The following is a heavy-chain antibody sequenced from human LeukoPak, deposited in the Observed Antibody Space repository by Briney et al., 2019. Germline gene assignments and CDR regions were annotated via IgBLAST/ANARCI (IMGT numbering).Heavy chain of an antibody. D-gene: IGHD3-10*01. Sequence: EASVKVSCKASGYTFTGYYMHWVRQAPGQGLEWMGRINPNSGGTNYAQKFQGRVTMTRDTSISTAYMELSRLRSDDTAVYYCARDGTRITMVRGVIRIHYWGQGTLVTVSS. CDR2: INPNSGGT. CDR3: ARDGTRITMVRGVIRIHY. V-gene: IGHV1-2*06. J-gene: IGHJ4*02. CDR1: GYTFTGYY.